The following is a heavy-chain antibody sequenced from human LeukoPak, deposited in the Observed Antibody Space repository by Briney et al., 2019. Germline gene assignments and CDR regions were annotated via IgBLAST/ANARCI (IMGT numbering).Heavy chain of an antibody. Sequence: SQTLSLTCAVSGGSISSGGYSWSWIRQPPGKGLEWIGYIYRSGSTYYNPSLKSRVTISVDRSKNQFSLKLSSVTAADTAVYYCATSLAAAGTSFDYWGQGTLVTVSS. CDR1: GGSISSGGYS. D-gene: IGHD6-13*01. V-gene: IGHV4-30-2*01. CDR3: ATSLAAAGTSFDY. J-gene: IGHJ4*02. CDR2: IYRSGST.